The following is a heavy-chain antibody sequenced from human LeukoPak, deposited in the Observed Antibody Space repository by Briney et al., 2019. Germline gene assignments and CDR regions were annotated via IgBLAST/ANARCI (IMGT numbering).Heavy chain of an antibody. CDR1: GVTFSSYA. Sequence: SVNVSCKASGVTFSSYAISWVRQAPGHGLEWMGGIIPIFGIADYAKKFQGRVTITADKSTRTAYMGLSSLRSEDTAVYYCERERGKWNDKAFDIWGEGTMVSVSS. CDR3: ERERGKWNDKAFDI. J-gene: IGHJ3*02. D-gene: IGHD1-20*01. V-gene: IGHV1-69*17. CDR2: IIPIFGIA.